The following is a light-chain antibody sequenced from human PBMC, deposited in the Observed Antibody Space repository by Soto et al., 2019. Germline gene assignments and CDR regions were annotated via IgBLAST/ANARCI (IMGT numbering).Light chain of an antibody. CDR1: QSVSSTY. V-gene: IGKV3D-20*02. CDR3: QQRSNWPVT. CDR2: GAS. Sequence: EIVLTQSPGTLSLSPGERATLSCRASQSVSSTYLAWYQHKPGQAPRLLIHGASSRATGIPDRFSGSGSGTDFTLTISSLEPEDFAVYYCQQRSNWPVTFGQGTRLEIK. J-gene: IGKJ5*01.